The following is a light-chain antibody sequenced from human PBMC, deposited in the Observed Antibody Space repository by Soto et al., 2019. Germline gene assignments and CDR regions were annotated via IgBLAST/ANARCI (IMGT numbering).Light chain of an antibody. J-gene: IGKJ2*01. CDR1: QSVSSNY. Sequence: DIVLTQSPGTLSLSAGERATLACRASQSVSSNYLAWYQQKPGQAPRLLIYGASSRATGIPDRFSGSGSGIDFTLTITRLEPEESAVYFCQQSDRFPYTFGQGTKLEIK. V-gene: IGKV3-20*01. CDR2: GAS. CDR3: QQSDRFPYT.